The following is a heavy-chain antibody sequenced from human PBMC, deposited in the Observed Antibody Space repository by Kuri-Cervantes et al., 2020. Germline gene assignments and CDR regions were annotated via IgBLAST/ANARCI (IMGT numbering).Heavy chain of an antibody. D-gene: IGHD4-17*01. Sequence: SQTLSLTCAVYVESFSGYSWTWIRQPPGKGLEWIGEVNHSGSTNYNPSLKSRVTISVDTSKNQFSLRLSSVTAADTAVYYCARGWDYGDYPRYWYFDLWGRGTLVTVSS. J-gene: IGHJ2*01. V-gene: IGHV4-34*01. CDR2: VNHSGST. CDR1: VESFSGYS. CDR3: ARGWDYGDYPRYWYFDL.